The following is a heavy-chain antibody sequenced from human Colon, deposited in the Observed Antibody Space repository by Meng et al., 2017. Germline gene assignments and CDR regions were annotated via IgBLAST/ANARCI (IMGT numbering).Heavy chain of an antibody. Sequence: GESLKISCAASGFTFSSYSMNWVRQAPGKGLEWVAYISSSGRNINYADSVKGRFTISRDNAKNSLFLQMNSLRAEDTAVYYCARDGTNTVTTLYYFDYWGQGTLVTVSS. J-gene: IGHJ4*02. CDR1: GFTFSSYS. CDR2: ISSSGRNI. V-gene: IGHV3-48*04. CDR3: ARDGTNTVTTLYYFDY. D-gene: IGHD4-17*01.